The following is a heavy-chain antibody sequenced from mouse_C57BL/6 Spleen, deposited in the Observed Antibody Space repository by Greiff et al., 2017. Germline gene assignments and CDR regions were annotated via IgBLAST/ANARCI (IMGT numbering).Heavy chain of an antibody. Sequence: QVQLQQPGAELVKPGASVKLSCKASGYTFTSYWMHWVKQRPGQGLEWIGMIHPNSGSTNYNEKFKSKATLTVDKSSSTAYMQLSSLTSEDSAVYYCATIYYDYDLWFAYWGQGTLVTVSA. CDR1: GYTFTSYW. V-gene: IGHV1-64*01. J-gene: IGHJ3*01. CDR3: ATIYYDYDLWFAY. CDR2: IHPNSGST. D-gene: IGHD2-4*01.